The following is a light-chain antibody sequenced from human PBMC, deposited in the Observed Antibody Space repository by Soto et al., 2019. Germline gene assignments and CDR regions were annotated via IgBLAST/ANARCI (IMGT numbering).Light chain of an antibody. CDR2: GAS. Sequence: EIVLTQSAGTLSLSPEERATLSCRASQSVSSSYLAWYQQKPGQAPRLLIYGASSRATGIPDRFGGSGSGKDFTLTISRLEPVDFAVYYCQQYGSSSWTFGQGTKVDVK. CDR3: QQYGSSSWT. J-gene: IGKJ1*01. CDR1: QSVSSSY. V-gene: IGKV3-20*01.